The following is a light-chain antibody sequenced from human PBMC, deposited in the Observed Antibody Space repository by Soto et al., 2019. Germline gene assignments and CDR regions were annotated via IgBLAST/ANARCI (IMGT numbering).Light chain of an antibody. CDR2: AAC. CDR1: QSVPRNY. Sequence: DIVLTQSPGSLSLSPGERATLSCRASQSVPRNYLAWYQQTPGQAPRLLIYAACSSATGIPDRFTDSGSVTDFTCTLSRCEPEGFSVYYCQEYGVSSTRVTFGPGTKVELK. J-gene: IGKJ3*01. CDR3: QEYGVSSTRVT. V-gene: IGKV3-20*01.